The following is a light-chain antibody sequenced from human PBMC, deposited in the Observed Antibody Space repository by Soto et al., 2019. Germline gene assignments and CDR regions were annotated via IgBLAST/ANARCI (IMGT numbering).Light chain of an antibody. Sequence: EIVMTQSPATLSVSPGERATLSCRASQSVSSKLAWYQQKPGQAPRLLINDASTRATGIPARFSGSGSGTEFTLTISSLQSEDFAVYYCQQSNNWPWTFGQGTNVEIK. V-gene: IGKV3-15*01. J-gene: IGKJ1*01. CDR1: QSVSSK. CDR3: QQSNNWPWT. CDR2: DAS.